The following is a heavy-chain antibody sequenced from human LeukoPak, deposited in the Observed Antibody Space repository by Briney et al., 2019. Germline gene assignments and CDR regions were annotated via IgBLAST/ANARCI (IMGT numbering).Heavy chain of an antibody. CDR2: ISSSSSYI. Sequence: PGGSLRLSCAASGFTVSSNYMSWVRQAPGKGLEWVSSISSSSSYIYYADSVKGRFTISRDNAKNSLYLQMNSLRAEDTAVYYCARDLGFVVVVAATPSKDYYYYGMDVWGQGTTVTVSS. V-gene: IGHV3-21*01. J-gene: IGHJ6*02. CDR1: GFTVSSNY. CDR3: ARDLGFVVVVAATPSKDYYYYGMDV. D-gene: IGHD2-15*01.